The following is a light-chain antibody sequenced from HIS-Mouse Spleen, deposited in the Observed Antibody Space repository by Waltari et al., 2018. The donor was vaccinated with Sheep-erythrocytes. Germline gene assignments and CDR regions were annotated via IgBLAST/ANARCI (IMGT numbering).Light chain of an antibody. CDR1: QGISSA. CDR3: QQFNNYPRT. CDR2: DAS. J-gene: IGKJ1*01. V-gene: IGKV1D-13*01. Sequence: AIQLTQSPSSLSASAGDSVTITCRASQGISSALAWYQQKPGKAPKLLIYDASSLESGVPSRFSGSGSGTDFTLSISSLQPEDFATYYCQQFNNYPRTFGQGTKVEIK.